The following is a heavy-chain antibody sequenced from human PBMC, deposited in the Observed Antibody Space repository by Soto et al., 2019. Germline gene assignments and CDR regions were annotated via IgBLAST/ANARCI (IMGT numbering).Heavy chain of an antibody. V-gene: IGHV4-59*01. Sequence: WETLSLTCSVSDDSMKNYYWSWIRQPPGKGLEWIGYIDYSWNTNYNPSLKSRVSISVDTSKNQFSLRLNFVTAADTAMYYCARGAGWWDYWGQGILVTVSS. CDR1: DDSMKNYY. CDR3: ARGAGWWDY. D-gene: IGHD2-15*01. J-gene: IGHJ4*02. CDR2: IDYSWNT.